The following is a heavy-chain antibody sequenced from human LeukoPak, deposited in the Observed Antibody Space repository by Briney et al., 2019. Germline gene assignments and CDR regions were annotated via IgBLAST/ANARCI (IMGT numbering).Heavy chain of an antibody. CDR3: VRDNAYKFDY. D-gene: IGHD5-24*01. V-gene: IGHV3-74*01. CDR2: INTFGTTA. CDR1: GFTFSSYW. Sequence: TGGSLRLSCVVSGFTFSSYWMNWVRQVPGKGLVWVSHINTFGTTATYADSVKGRFTISRDNANNTLYLQMNSLRVEDTAVYYCVRDNAYKFDYWGQGTLVTVSS. J-gene: IGHJ4*02.